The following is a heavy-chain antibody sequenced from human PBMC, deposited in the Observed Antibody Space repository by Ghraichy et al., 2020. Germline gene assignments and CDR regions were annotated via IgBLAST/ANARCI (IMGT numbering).Heavy chain of an antibody. J-gene: IGHJ5*02. CDR3: ARDSTSGTTRWFDP. V-gene: IGHV3-33*01. CDR2: IWYDGSNK. Sequence: GGSLRLSCAASGFTFSNYAMHWVRQAPGKGLEWVALIWYDGSNKYYADSVEGRFTISRDNSKNTLYLQMISRRAEDTAVYYCARDSTSGTTRWFDPWGQGTLVTVSS. D-gene: IGHD1-1*01. CDR1: GFTFSNYA.